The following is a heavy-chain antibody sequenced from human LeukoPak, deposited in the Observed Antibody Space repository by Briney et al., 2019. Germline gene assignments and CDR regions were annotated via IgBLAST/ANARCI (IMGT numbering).Heavy chain of an antibody. D-gene: IGHD3-10*01. CDR1: GFAVNSNY. V-gene: IGHV3-66*02. CDR2: IYSGGTT. CDR3: AKDQTMVRGVFDI. J-gene: IGHJ3*02. Sequence: PGGSLRLSCAVTGFAVNSNYMSWVRQAPGKGLEWVSVIYSGGTTYYADSVKGRFTISRDNSKNTLYLQMNSLRAEDTAVYYCAKDQTMVRGVFDIWGQGTMVTVSS.